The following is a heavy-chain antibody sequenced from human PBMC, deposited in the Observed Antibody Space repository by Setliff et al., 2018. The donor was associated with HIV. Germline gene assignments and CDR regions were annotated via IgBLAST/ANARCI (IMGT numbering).Heavy chain of an antibody. CDR2: VNHSGST. D-gene: IGHD3-10*01. CDR3: ARGGYHGFGSYGDS. Sequence: PSETLSLTCVVYGRSFSGYYWTWIRQPPGKGLEWIGEVNHSGSTYYNPSLKSRVTVSVDRSKNQFSLKLSSVTAADTAVYYCARGGYHGFGSYGDSWGQGTLVTVSS. V-gene: IGHV4-34*01. CDR1: GRSFSGYY. J-gene: IGHJ4*02.